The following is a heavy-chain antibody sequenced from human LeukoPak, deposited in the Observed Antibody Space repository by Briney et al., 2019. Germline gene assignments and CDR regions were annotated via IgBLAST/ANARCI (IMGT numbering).Heavy chain of an antibody. CDR1: GGSISSGGYY. Sequence: SETLSLTCTVSGGSISSGGYYWSWIRQHPGKGLEWIGYIYYSGSTYYTPSLKSRVTMSVDTSKNQFSLRLSSVTAADTAMYYCARGSATVTNWGQGTLVTVSS. D-gene: IGHD4-17*01. CDR3: ARGSATVTN. V-gene: IGHV4-31*03. J-gene: IGHJ4*02. CDR2: IYYSGST.